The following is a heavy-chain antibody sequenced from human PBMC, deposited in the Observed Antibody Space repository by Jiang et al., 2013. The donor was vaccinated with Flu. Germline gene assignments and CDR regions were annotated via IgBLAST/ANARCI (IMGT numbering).Heavy chain of an antibody. CDR2: INHSGST. D-gene: IGHD3-22*01. V-gene: IGHV4-34*01. CDR3: ARGRSYYDSSGYSLYYYYYGMDV. CDR1: GGSFSGYY. Sequence: ETLSLTCAVYGGSFSGYYWSWIRQPPGKGLEWIGEINHSGSTNYNPSLKSRVTISVDTSKNQFSLKLSSVTAADTAVYYCARGRSYYDSSGYSLYYYYYGMDVWGKGTTVTVSS. J-gene: IGHJ6*04.